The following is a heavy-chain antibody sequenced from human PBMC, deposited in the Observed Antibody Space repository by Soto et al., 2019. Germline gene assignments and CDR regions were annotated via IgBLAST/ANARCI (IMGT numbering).Heavy chain of an antibody. CDR3: ARDRWFGEFDLDY. Sequence: SETLSLTCAVSGYSISSGYYWGWIRQPPGKGLEWIGSIYHSGSTYYNPSLKSQVTISVDTSKNQFSLKLSSVTAADTAVYYCARDRWFGEFDLDYWGQGTLVTVSS. V-gene: IGHV4-38-2*02. CDR2: IYHSGST. D-gene: IGHD3-10*01. CDR1: GYSISSGYY. J-gene: IGHJ4*02.